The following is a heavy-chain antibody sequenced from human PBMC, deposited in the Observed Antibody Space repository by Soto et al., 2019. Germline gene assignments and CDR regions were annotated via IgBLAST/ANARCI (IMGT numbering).Heavy chain of an antibody. V-gene: IGHV4-34*01. D-gene: IGHD3-16*02. CDR3: ARGRLHLGEFSFNYLDV. CDR2: INHRGTT. Sequence: PSETLSLTSAVYGGSFSGYFWSWIRQPPGKGLEWIGEINHRGTTNYIPSLKRRVTISVDTSKNQFSLKLISVTAADTAVYFCARGRLHLGEFSFNYLDVWGQGTPVTVSS. J-gene: IGHJ4*02. CDR1: GGSFSGYF.